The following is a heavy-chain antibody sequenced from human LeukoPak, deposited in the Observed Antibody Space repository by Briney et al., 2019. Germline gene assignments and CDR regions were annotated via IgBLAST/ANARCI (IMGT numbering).Heavy chain of an antibody. D-gene: IGHD3-22*01. Sequence: PSETLSLTCTVSGYSISSGYDWGWMRQAPGKGLEWLGNISQSGNTYNNPSLKSRVTLSVDTSKNQVSLQMTSVTAADTAMYYCARGGWNKFDYWGQGTLVTVSS. CDR2: ISQSGNT. V-gene: IGHV4-38-2*02. CDR1: GYSISSGYD. CDR3: ARGGWNKFDY. J-gene: IGHJ4*02.